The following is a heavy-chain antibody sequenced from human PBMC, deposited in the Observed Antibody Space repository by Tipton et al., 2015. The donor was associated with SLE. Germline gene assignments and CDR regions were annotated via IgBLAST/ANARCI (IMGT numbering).Heavy chain of an antibody. CDR3: AREEFNYDDAFDI. CDR1: GFPFSSSW. J-gene: IGHJ3*02. CDR2: INSDGITT. Sequence: GSLRLSCAASGFPFSSSWMHWVRQAPGKGLVWVAHINSDGITTNYADAVKGRFAISRDNAKNTLYLQMNSLRAEDSAVYYCAREEFNYDDAFDIWGQGTMVTVSS. V-gene: IGHV3-74*01. D-gene: IGHD3-16*01.